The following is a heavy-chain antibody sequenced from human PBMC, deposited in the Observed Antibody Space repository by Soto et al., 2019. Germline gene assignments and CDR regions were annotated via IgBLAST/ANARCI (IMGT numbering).Heavy chain of an antibody. D-gene: IGHD1-26*01. CDR2: IYSNGGT. CDR1: GDSIGTYN. Sequence: QVQLQASGPGLVKPSDTLSLTCTVSGDSIGTYNWGWIRQPPGKRLEGIGYIYSNGGTSYNPALKSLVTIAADASTKHFSLRLSSVTAADTAVYYCVRQGIGALHGLGDVWGQGTTVTVSS. CDR3: VRQGIGALHGLGDV. V-gene: IGHV4-59*08. J-gene: IGHJ6*02.